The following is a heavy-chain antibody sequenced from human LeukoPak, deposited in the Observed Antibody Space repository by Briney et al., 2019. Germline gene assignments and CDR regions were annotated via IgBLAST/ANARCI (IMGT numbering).Heavy chain of an antibody. D-gene: IGHD3-22*01. CDR2: ISSNGGSI. CDR1: GFTFSTYT. J-gene: IGHJ4*02. V-gene: IGHV3-64D*09. CDR3: VKSRVQYYYDSGGPFDY. Sequence: PGGSLRLFCSASGFTFSTYTMHWVRQAPGKGLEYVSAISSNGGSIYYADSVKGRFTISRDNSKNTLYLQMSSLRAEDTAVYYCVKSRVQYYYDSGGPFDYWGQGTLVTVSS.